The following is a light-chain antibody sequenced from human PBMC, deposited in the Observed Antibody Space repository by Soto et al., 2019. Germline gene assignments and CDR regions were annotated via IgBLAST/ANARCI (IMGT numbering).Light chain of an antibody. CDR1: SSDVGTSNY. Sequence: QSVLTQPPSASVSPGQSVTISCTGTSSDVGTSNYVSWYQQHPGKAPKLMIYEVTKRPSGVPDRFSGSKSGNTASLTVSGLQADDEADYYCSPRSGTDILYVFGTGTKVTVL. CDR3: SPRSGTDILYV. CDR2: EVT. J-gene: IGLJ1*01. V-gene: IGLV2-8*01.